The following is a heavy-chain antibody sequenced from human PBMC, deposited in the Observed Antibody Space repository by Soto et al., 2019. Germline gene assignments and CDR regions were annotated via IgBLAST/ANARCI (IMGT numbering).Heavy chain of an antibody. Sequence: SETLSLTCTVSGGSISSYYWSWIRQPPGKGLEWIGYIYYSGSTNYNPSLKSRVTISVDTSKNQFSLKLSSVTAADTDEYYFARNLLLYYYDSSGYYLRDAFDIWGQGTMVT. CDR3: ARNLLLYYYDSSGYYLRDAFDI. CDR1: GGSISSYY. V-gene: IGHV4-59*08. J-gene: IGHJ3*02. D-gene: IGHD3-22*01. CDR2: IYYSGST.